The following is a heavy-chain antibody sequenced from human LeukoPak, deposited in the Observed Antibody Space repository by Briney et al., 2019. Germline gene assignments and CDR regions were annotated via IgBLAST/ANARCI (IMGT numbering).Heavy chain of an antibody. CDR2: IYYSGST. Sequence: PSETLSLTCTVSGGSISSSSYYWGWIRQPPGKGLEWIGSIYYSGSTNYNPSLKSRVTMSVDTSKNQFSLKLSSVTAADTAVYYCARERPGIFPYWSDPWGQGTLVTVSS. CDR3: ARERPGIFPYWSDP. CDR1: GGSISSSSYY. J-gene: IGHJ5*02. D-gene: IGHD6-13*01. V-gene: IGHV4-39*07.